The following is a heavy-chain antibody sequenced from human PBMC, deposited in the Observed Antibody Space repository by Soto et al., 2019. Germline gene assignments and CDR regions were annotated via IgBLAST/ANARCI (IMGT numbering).Heavy chain of an antibody. J-gene: IGHJ6*02. CDR1: GYTFTGYY. D-gene: IGHD2-2*01. Sequence: ASVKVSCKASGYTFTGYYMHWVRQAPGQGLEWMGWINPNRGGTNYAQKFQGRVTMTRDTSISTAYMELSRLRSDDTAVYYCARYCSSTSCYNNYYYYYGMDVWGQGTTVTVSS. V-gene: IGHV1-2*02. CDR3: ARYCSSTSCYNNYYYYYGMDV. CDR2: INPNRGGT.